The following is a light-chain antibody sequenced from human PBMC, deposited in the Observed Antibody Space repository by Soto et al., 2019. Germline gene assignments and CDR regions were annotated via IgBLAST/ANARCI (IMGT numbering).Light chain of an antibody. CDR3: QQRSDWPLT. CDR2: DAS. V-gene: IGKV3-11*01. CDR1: QSVSSY. J-gene: IGKJ4*01. Sequence: EIVLTQSPVTLSLSPGERANISCRASQSVSSYLAWYQQKPGQAPRLLIYDASDRATGIPARFSGGGSGTDFTLTISSLEPEDFAVYYCQQRSDWPLTFGGGTKVDIK.